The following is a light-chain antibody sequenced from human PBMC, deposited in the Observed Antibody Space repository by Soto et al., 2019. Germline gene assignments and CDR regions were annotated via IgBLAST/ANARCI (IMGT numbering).Light chain of an antibody. CDR1: QSVSSN. V-gene: IGKV3-15*01. J-gene: IGKJ4*01. CDR3: QQYTNWLLT. Sequence: EIGMTQSPATLSVSPGERATLSCRASQSVSSNFAWYQQKPGQAPRLLIYGASTRATGIPARFSGSGSGTEFTLTISSLQSEDFAVYYCQQYTNWLLTFGGGTKVEIK. CDR2: GAS.